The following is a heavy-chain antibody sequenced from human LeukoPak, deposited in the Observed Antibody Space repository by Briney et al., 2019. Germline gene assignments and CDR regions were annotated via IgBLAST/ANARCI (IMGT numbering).Heavy chain of an antibody. J-gene: IGHJ4*02. Sequence: SETLSLTCTFSGASISDYYWNWIRQPPGKGLEWIGYIYYSGSTNYNPSLKSRVTISVDTSKNQFSLKLSSVTAADTAVYYCARAKAAAGINYFDYWGEGTLVTVSS. CDR1: GASISDYY. CDR3: ARAKAAAGINYFDY. V-gene: IGHV4-59*13. D-gene: IGHD6-13*01. CDR2: IYYSGST.